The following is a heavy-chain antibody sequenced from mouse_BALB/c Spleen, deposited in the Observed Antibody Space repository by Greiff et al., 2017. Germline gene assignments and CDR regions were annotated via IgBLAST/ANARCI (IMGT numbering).Heavy chain of an antibody. CDR1: GYTFTSYW. CDR2: INPSNGRT. V-gene: IGHV1S81*02. J-gene: IGHJ3*01. Sequence: QVQLQQPGAELVKPGASVKLSCKASGYTFTSYWMHWVKQRPGQGLEWIGEINPSNGRTNYNEKFKSKATLTVDKSSSTAYMQLSSLTSEDSAVYYCARYSWFAYWGQATLFTVSA. CDR3: ARYSWFAY.